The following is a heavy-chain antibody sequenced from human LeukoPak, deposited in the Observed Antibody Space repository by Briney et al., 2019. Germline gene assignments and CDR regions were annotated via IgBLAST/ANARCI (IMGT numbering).Heavy chain of an antibody. CDR3: ARLRGGVQLWGD. CDR2: LSHAGTN. J-gene: IGHJ4*02. D-gene: IGHD5-18*01. Sequence: PSETLSLTCTVPGGSITSNSYSWGWIRQPPGKGLQWIVTLSHAGTNYYNPSLKSRVTMPVDRSKNQLSLKLTPVTATDTAVYYCARLRGGVQLWGDWGQGTLVTVSS. CDR1: GGSITSNSYS. V-gene: IGHV4-39*01.